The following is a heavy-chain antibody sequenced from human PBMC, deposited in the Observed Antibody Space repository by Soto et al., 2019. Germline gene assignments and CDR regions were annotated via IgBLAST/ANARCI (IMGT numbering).Heavy chain of an antibody. D-gene: IGHD5-12*01. Sequence: PGESLKISCXGSGYSFTSYWISWVRQMPGKGREGRGRIDPSDSYTNYSPSFQGHVPISADKSISTAYLQWSSLKASDTAMYYCARSVEGGYSGYDKGFGYYYYGMDVWGQGTTVTVSS. CDR3: ARSVEGGYSGYDKGFGYYYYGMDV. CDR1: GYSFTSYW. V-gene: IGHV5-10-1*01. J-gene: IGHJ6*02. CDR2: IDPSDSYT.